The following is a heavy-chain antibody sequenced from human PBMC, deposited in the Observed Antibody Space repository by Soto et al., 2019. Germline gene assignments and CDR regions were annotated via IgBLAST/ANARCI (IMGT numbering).Heavy chain of an antibody. CDR2: ISGSGGST. D-gene: IGHD4-17*01. CDR3: AKDLDDYGDYVPDDAFDI. V-gene: IGHV3-23*01. Sequence: GGSLRLSCAASGFTFSSYAMSWVRQAPGKGLEWVSAISGSGGSTYYADSVKGRFTISRDNSKNTLYLQMNSLRAEDTAVYYCAKDLDDYGDYVPDDAFDIWGQGTMVTVSS. CDR1: GFTFSSYA. J-gene: IGHJ3*02.